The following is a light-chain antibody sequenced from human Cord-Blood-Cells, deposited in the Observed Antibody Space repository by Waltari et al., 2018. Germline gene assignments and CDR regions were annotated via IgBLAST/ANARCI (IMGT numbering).Light chain of an antibody. Sequence: QSARTQPRPVSGSPGKSATIPGPGTRSEVGGYNYVSWYQPHPGKAPKLMIFDVSKRPSGVPDRFSGSKSGNTASLTISGLQAEDEADYYCCSYAGSYTLVFGGGTKLTVL. CDR3: CSYAGSYTLV. J-gene: IGLJ3*02. V-gene: IGLV2-11*01. CDR2: DVS. CDR1: RSEVGGYNY.